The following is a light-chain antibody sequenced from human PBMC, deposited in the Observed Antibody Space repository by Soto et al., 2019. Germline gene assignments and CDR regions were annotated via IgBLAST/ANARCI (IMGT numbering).Light chain of an antibody. CDR3: LPDYGDSWT. V-gene: IGKV1-6*02. J-gene: IGKJ1*01. CDR2: AAS. CDR1: RDVGSD. Sequence: QMTQCPSSLSASFGEKILITCMAIRDVGSDVSWDQQKPVQAPKLLIYAASNLYTGVTSRFSGIRSGTEFTITISSLQPEDFEYYYCLPDYGDSWTVGPGTQVEIK.